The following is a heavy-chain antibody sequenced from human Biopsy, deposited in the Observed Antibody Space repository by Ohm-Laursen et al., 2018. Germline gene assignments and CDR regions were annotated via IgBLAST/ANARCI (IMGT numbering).Heavy chain of an antibody. CDR1: GFRFSDNY. J-gene: IGHJ5*01. V-gene: IGHV3-72*01. Sequence: GSLRLSCTASGFRFSDNYLDWVRQAPGKGLEWVGRIRDNANSYTTDYAASVKGRFTISRHDSKNSLYLQMNSLKTEDTALYYCARAGRYCSGGGCYSWFDSWGQGTLVTVSS. CDR3: ARAGRYCSGGGCYSWFDS. CDR2: IRDNANSYTT. D-gene: IGHD2-15*01.